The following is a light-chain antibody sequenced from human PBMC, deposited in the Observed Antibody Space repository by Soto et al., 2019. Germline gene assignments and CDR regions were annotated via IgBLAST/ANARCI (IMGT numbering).Light chain of an antibody. CDR3: QQRSNWPPGIT. J-gene: IGKJ3*01. V-gene: IGKV3-15*01. CDR2: GAS. Sequence: EIVMTQSPATLSVSPGEGATLPCRASQSVSSNLAWYQQKPGQAPRLLIYGASARATGIPARFSGSGSGTDFTLTISSLQSEDFAVYYCQQRSNWPPGITFGPGTKVDIK. CDR1: QSVSSN.